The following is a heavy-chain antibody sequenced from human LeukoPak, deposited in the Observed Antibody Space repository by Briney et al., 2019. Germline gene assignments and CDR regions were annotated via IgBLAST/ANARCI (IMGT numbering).Heavy chain of an antibody. V-gene: IGHV4-39*01. J-gene: IGHJ4*02. CDR2: IYYSGST. CDR3: ARQKRRYYYGSDEAGTHFDY. Sequence: PSETLSLTCTVSGGSISSGSYYWGWIRQPPGKGLEWIGSIYYSGSTYYNPSLKSRVTISVDTSKNQFSLKLSSVTAADTAVYYCARQKRRYYYGSDEAGTHFDYWGQGTLVTVSS. D-gene: IGHD3-10*01. CDR1: GGSISSGSYY.